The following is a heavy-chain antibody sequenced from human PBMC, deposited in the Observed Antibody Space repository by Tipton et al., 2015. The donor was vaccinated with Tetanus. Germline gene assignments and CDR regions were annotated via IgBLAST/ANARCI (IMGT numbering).Heavy chain of an antibody. Sequence: TLSLTCSVSGASLRSGDYNWSWIRQPPGKGLEWLAYISDSGLTNSNYFLKSRITISRDKSRNLFSLKLTSVTAADTAVYYCTRANHEFPKKGPFDSWGQGTLVIVS. CDR2: ISDSGLT. CDR1: GASLRSGDYN. V-gene: IGHV4-61*08. D-gene: IGHD3-10*01. J-gene: IGHJ4*02. CDR3: TRANHEFPKKGPFDS.